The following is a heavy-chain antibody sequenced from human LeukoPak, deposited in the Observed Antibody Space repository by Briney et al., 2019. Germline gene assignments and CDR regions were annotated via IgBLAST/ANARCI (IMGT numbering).Heavy chain of an antibody. CDR2: INAGNGNT. V-gene: IGHV1-3*01. D-gene: IGHD2-8*02. J-gene: IGHJ4*02. CDR3: ARGGSGVLGDY. CDR1: GYTFTSYA. Sequence: ASVNVSCKASGYTFTSYAMHWVRQAPGQRLEWMGWINAGNGNTKYSQKFQGRVTITRDTSASTDYMELSSMRSEDTAVYYCARGGSGVLGDYWGQGTLVTVSS.